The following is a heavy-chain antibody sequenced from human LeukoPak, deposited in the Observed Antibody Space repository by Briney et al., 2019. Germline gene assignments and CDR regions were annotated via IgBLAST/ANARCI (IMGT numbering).Heavy chain of an antibody. D-gene: IGHD2-8*01. CDR3: AKCWTCDGVCLDFDQ. CDR1: GLSFRSYG. CDR2: ISGSGDNT. Sequence: GGSLRLSCEASGLSFRSYGMSWVRQAPGKGLEWVSGISGSGDNTYYTDSVKGRFTISRDNSKNTLYLQMNSLRVEDTAVYYCAKCWTCDGVCLDFDQWGQGALVTVSS. J-gene: IGHJ4*02. V-gene: IGHV3-23*01.